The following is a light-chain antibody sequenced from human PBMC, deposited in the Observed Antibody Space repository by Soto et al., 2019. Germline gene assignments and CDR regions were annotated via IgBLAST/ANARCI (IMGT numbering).Light chain of an antibody. CDR2: EDN. V-gene: IGLV6-57*02. CDR3: QSYDSSNVV. CDR1: SGSIASNY. Sequence: NFMLTQPHSVSESPGKTVTISCTGSSGSIASNYVQWYQQRPGSAPTTVIYEDNQRPSGVPDRFSGSIDSSSNSASLTISGLKTEHEADYYCQSYDSSNVVFGGGTQLTVL. J-gene: IGLJ2*01.